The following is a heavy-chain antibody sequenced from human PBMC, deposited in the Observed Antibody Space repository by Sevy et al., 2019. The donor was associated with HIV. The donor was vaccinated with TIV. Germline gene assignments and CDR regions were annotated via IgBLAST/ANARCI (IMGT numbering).Heavy chain of an antibody. CDR1: GGSMSSYY. J-gene: IGHJ3*02. D-gene: IGHD2-15*01. CDR2: IYYSGST. Sequence: SETLSLTCSVSGGSMSSYYWSWIRQSPGKGLEWIGYIYYSGSTKYNPSLKSRVTVSLDMSRNQCSLTLSSVTAADTAVYYCARHLVVAASAFDIWDQGTMVTVSS. V-gene: IGHV4-59*08. CDR3: ARHLVVAASAFDI.